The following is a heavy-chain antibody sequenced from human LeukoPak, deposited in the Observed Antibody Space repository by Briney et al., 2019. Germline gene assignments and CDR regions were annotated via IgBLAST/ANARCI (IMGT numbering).Heavy chain of an antibody. CDR2: IKYNGSEK. Sequence: PGGSLRLSCTASGSTFRGHWMNWVRQAPGKGLEWAAGIKYNGSEKNYVDSVKGRFTISRDNAKNSLYLQMNSLRAEDTAVYYCASSNAFYMWGQGTMVTVSS. V-gene: IGHV3-7*01. CDR1: GSTFRGHW. J-gene: IGHJ3*02. D-gene: IGHD4-11*01. CDR3: ASSNAFYM.